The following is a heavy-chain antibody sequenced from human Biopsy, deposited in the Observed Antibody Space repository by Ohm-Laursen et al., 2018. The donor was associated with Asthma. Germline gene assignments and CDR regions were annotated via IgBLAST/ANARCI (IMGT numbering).Heavy chain of an antibody. CDR3: ARCQVGYSSGWSLLLKKIYYSGMDV. V-gene: IGHV1-69*01. J-gene: IGHJ6*02. Sequence: SSVNVSSKAPGGTFSNFAISWVRQAPGQGLEWLGGIMTVFGKTNYAQKFQGRVTITADESTSTAYMEVTSLRSEDTAIYYCARCQVGYSSGWSLLLKKIYYSGMDVWGQGTAVTVSS. CDR2: IMTVFGKT. CDR1: GGTFSNFA. D-gene: IGHD6-19*01.